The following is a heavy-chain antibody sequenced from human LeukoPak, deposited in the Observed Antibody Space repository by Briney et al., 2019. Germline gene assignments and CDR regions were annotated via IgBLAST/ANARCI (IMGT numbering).Heavy chain of an antibody. V-gene: IGHV1-24*01. CDR3: ATDLTGGDAFDI. Sequence: GASVKVSCKVSGYTLTELSMHWVRQAPGKGLEWMGGFDPEDGETIYAQKFQGRVTMTEDTSTDTAYMELSSLRSEDTAVYYCATDLTGGDAFDIWGQGTMVTVSS. J-gene: IGHJ3*02. CDR2: FDPEDGET. CDR1: GYTLTELS. D-gene: IGHD3-10*01.